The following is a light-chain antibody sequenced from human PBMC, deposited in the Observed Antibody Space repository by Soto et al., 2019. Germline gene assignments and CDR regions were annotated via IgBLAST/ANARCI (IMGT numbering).Light chain of an antibody. CDR2: GTS. J-gene: IGKJ1*01. V-gene: IGKV3-20*01. CDR1: QSVSGSY. Sequence: EVVLTQSPGTLSLSPGGRATLSCGASQSVSGSYLAWYKQKGGQAPRIXIYGTSSRATGIPDRFSGSGSATEFTLTISSLKSEDFELYYCQHTLKWPPTFGQGTKVDIK. CDR3: QHTLKWPPT.